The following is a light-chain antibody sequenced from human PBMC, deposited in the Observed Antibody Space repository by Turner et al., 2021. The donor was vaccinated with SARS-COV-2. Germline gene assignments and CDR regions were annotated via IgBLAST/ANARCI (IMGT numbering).Light chain of an antibody. Sequence: DIVMTQSPDSLAVSLGERATINCKSSQNILYRSNNQNYLAWYQQQPGQPPKLLIYWASTRESGVPDRFSGSGSGTNFSLTISSLQADDVAVYYCQQYYGRPITFGQGTRLAIK. CDR2: WAS. CDR3: QQYYGRPIT. CDR1: QNILYRSNNQNY. J-gene: IGKJ5*01. V-gene: IGKV4-1*01.